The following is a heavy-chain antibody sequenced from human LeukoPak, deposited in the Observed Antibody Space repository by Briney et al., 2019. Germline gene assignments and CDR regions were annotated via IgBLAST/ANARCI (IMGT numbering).Heavy chain of an antibody. CDR2: ISKGGSTI. J-gene: IGHJ5*02. D-gene: IGHD3-22*01. CDR3: ARRDCDSIKCRGSNWFDP. V-gene: IGHV3-48*01. Sequence: GSLRLSCAASGFTFSGYSMNWVRQAPGKGLEWVSYISKGGSTIYYADSVKGRFTISRDNAKNSLYLQMNSLRAEDTAVYYCARRDCDSIKCRGSNWFDPWGQGTLVSVSS. CDR1: GFTFSGYS.